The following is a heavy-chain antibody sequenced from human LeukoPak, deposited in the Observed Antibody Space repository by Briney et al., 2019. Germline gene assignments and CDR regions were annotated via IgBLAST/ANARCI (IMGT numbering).Heavy chain of an antibody. V-gene: IGHV3-23*01. CDR3: AKGQEFLEWIYDY. D-gene: IGHD3-3*01. CDR2: ISGSGGST. Sequence: GGSLRLSCAASGVTFSSYAMSWVRQAPGKGLEWVSAISGSGGSTYYADSVKGRFTISRDNSKNTLFLQLSGLRAEDTAVYYCAKGQEFLEWIYDYWGQGTLVTVSS. CDR1: GVTFSSYA. J-gene: IGHJ4*02.